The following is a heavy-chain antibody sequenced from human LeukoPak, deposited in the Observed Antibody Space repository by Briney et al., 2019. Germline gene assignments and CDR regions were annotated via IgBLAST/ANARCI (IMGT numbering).Heavy chain of an antibody. CDR1: GGSVSDYY. J-gene: IGHJ4*02. CDR2: IYYTET. D-gene: IGHD3-22*01. CDR3: ARFSEYSHSSVHYLDY. Sequence: ASETLSLTCTVSGGSVSDYYWSWIRQSPGKGLEWIGYIYYTETSYNPSLKSRVTISADTSKNQFSLKLYSVTAADTAVYYCARFSEYSHSSVHYLDYWGQGTLVSVSS. V-gene: IGHV4-59*02.